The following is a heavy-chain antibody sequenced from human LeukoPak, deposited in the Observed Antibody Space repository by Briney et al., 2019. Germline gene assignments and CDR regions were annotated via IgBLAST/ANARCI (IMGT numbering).Heavy chain of an antibody. CDR3: ARGGPQGQVVYYFDY. D-gene: IGHD2-15*01. Sequence: PSETLSLTCTVSGYSISSGYYWGWIRQPAGKGLEWIGRIYTSGSTNYNPSLKSRVTISVDTSKNQFSLKLSSVTAADTAVYYCARGGPQGQVVYYFDYWGQGTLVTVSS. J-gene: IGHJ4*02. V-gene: IGHV4-61*02. CDR1: GYSISSGYY. CDR2: IYTSGST.